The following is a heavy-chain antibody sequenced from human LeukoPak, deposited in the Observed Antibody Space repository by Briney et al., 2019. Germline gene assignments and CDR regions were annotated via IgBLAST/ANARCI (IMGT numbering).Heavy chain of an antibody. D-gene: IGHD3-10*01. CDR1: GDSISSYY. CDR2: IYNSGGT. CDR3: ARRLGSGSLRDWFDP. Sequence: PSETLSLTCAVSGDSISSYYWSWIRQPPGKGLEWIGYIYNSGGTNYNPSLKSRVTISLDTSKNQFSLKLSSVTAADTAVYYCARRLGSGSLRDWFDPWGRGTLVTVSS. V-gene: IGHV4-59*01. J-gene: IGHJ5*02.